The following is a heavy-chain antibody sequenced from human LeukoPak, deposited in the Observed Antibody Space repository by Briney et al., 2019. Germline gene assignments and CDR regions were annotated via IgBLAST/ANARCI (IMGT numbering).Heavy chain of an antibody. CDR2: ISAYNGNT. CDR1: GYTFTSYG. D-gene: IGHD3-9*01. V-gene: IGHV1-18*01. CDR3: ARGHLLRYFDWLPVDWFDP. Sequence: GASVKVSCKASGYTFTSYGISWVRQAPGQGLEWMGWISAYNGNTNYAQKLQGRVTMTTDTSTSTAYMELRSLRSDDTAVYYCARGHLLRYFDWLPVDWFDPWGQGTLVTVSS. J-gene: IGHJ5*02.